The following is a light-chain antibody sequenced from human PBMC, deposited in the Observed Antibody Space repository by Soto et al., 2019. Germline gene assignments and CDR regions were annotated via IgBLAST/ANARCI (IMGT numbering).Light chain of an antibody. J-gene: IGKJ4*01. V-gene: IGKV3-20*01. CDR2: GAS. CDR3: QQYVRT. CDR1: QSVSSY. Sequence: EIVLTQSPATLSLSPGERATLSCRASQSVSSYLAWYQQKPGQAPRLLIYGASSRATGIPDRFSGSGSGTDFTLTSSGLEPEDSAVYYCQQYVRTFGEGTKVDIK.